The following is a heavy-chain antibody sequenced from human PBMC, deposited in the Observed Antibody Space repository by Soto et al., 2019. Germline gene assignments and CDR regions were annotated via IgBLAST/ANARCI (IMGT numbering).Heavy chain of an antibody. J-gene: IGHJ4*02. CDR3: ARGGIAVAGLDY. Sequence: SQTLSLTCAISGDSVSTNSATWDWIRQSPSRGLEWLGRTYYRSKWYNDYAVSVKGRITINPDTSNNQFSLQLNSVTPDDTAVYYCARGGIAVAGLDYWGQGTLVTVSS. CDR2: TYYRSKWYN. D-gene: IGHD6-19*01. V-gene: IGHV6-1*01. CDR1: GDSVSTNSAT.